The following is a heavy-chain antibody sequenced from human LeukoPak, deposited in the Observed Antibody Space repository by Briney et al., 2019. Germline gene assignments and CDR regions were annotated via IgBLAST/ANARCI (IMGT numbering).Heavy chain of an antibody. CDR2: ISSSSSYI. Sequence: GGSLRLSCAASGFTFSSYSMNWVRQAPGKGLEWVSSISSSSSYIYYADSVKGRFTISRDNAKNSLYLQMNSLRAEDTAVYYCARSPRVPPRWLVPSHDAFDIWGQGTMVTVSS. CDR3: ARSPRVPPRWLVPSHDAFDI. J-gene: IGHJ3*02. V-gene: IGHV3-21*01. D-gene: IGHD6-19*01. CDR1: GFTFSSYS.